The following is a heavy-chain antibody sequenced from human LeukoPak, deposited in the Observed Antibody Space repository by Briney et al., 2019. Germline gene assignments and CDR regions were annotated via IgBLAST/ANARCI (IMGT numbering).Heavy chain of an antibody. CDR1: GYTFTSYY. Sequence: ASVKVSCKASGYTFTSYYMDWVRQAPGQGLEWMGWINPNSGGTNYAQKFQGRVTMTRDTSISTAYMELSRLRSDDTAVYYCARGYCSSTSCYVEYVPYYFDYWGQGTLVTVSS. CDR3: ARGYCSSTSCYVEYVPYYFDY. D-gene: IGHD2-2*01. CDR2: INPNSGGT. J-gene: IGHJ4*02. V-gene: IGHV1-2*02.